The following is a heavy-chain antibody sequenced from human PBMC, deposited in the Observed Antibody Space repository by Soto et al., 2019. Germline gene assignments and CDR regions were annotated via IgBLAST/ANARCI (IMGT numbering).Heavy chain of an antibody. D-gene: IGHD5-12*01. Sequence: QVQLVQSGAEVKKPGSSVKVSCKTSGDIFSGYSISWVRQAPGQGLEWMGGIIPIFGTTNYAQRFHGRVTITADKSTSTVYMELSSLKSEATAVYYCARDLGSGYDPGDYWGQGTLVTVSS. CDR2: IIPIFGTT. CDR1: GDIFSGYS. V-gene: IGHV1-69*14. CDR3: ARDLGSGYDPGDY. J-gene: IGHJ4*02.